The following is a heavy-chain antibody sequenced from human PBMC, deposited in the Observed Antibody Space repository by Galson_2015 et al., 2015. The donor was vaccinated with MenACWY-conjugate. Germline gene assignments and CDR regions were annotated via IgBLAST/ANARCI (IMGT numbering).Heavy chain of an antibody. D-gene: IGHD6-13*01. CDR2: IKQDGGEK. Sequence: SLRLSCAASGFTFSTYWMNWVRQAPGKGLEWVANIKQDGGEKYYVDSVKGRITISRDNAKNSLHLQMNSLRAEDTAVYYCVRDVFRSSSSWYDPDAFDNWGQGTMVTVSS. CDR3: VRDVFRSSSSWYDPDAFDN. J-gene: IGHJ3*02. V-gene: IGHV3-7*01. CDR1: GFTFSTYW.